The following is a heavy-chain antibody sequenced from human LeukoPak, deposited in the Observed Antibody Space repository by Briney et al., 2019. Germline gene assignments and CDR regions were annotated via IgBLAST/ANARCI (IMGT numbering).Heavy chain of an antibody. D-gene: IGHD3-16*01. V-gene: IGHV3-48*01. J-gene: IGHJ4*02. CDR3: ARSLSYGYFDN. Sequence: QTGGSLRLSCAASGFNFRDFGMNWLRQAPGKGLEWIAYISSNLNTINYLDSLKGRFTISRDNAGNSAFLQINGLRADDTAVYYCARSLSYGYFDNWGQGTLVIVSS. CDR1: GFNFRDFG. CDR2: ISSNLNTI.